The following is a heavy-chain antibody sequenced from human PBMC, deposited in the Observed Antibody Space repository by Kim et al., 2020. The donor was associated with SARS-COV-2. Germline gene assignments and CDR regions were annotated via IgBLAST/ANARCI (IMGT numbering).Heavy chain of an antibody. Sequence: GGSLRLSCVASGFTFSDYFMDWVRQAPGKGLEWVGRIRNKARGYTTEYAASVKGRFTVSRDDSKNSAYLQMNSLRTDDAAMYYCAQGRDGSSDWFAPWGQGTVVTVSS. J-gene: IGHJ5*02. CDR2: IRNKARGYTT. V-gene: IGHV3-72*01. D-gene: IGHD1-26*01. CDR1: GFTFSDYF. CDR3: AQGRDGSSDWFAP.